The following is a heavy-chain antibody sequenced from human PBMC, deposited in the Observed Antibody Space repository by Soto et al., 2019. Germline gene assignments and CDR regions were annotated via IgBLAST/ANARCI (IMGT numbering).Heavy chain of an antibody. CDR3: ARLPDPFYCRGDRGSRDAFDV. Sequence: QVQLQESGPGLVKPSQTLSLTCTVSGGSIRSGGYYWSWIRQHPGEGLEWIGYIYNSGGTYYNPCLRSRVRISPDPSKSWLSRKPHSGTAADPALFYGARLPDPFYCRGDRGSRDAFDVWGQGKTVTVSS. CDR2: IYNSGGT. CDR1: GGSIRSGGYY. J-gene: IGHJ3*01. V-gene: IGHV4-31*03. D-gene: IGHD2-15*01.